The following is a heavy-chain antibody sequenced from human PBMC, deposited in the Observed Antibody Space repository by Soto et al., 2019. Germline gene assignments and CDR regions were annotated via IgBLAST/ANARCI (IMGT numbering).Heavy chain of an antibody. Sequence: VQLLESGGGLLQPGGSLRLSCAAAGFTLSYGIHWLRQAPGKGLEWVAYISYDSSNKFYGDSVKGRFTISRDNSKNTQFLQMNSLRAEDTAVYYCAKLVIGYCSGNTCDDYWGQGTLVAVSS. CDR3: AKLVIGYCSGNTCDDY. CDR2: ISYDSSNK. V-gene: IGHV3-30*18. J-gene: IGHJ4*02. CDR1: GFTLSYG. D-gene: IGHD2-15*01.